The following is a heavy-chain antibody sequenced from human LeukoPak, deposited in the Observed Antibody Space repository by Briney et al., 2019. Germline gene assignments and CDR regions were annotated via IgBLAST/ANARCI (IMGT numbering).Heavy chain of an antibody. Sequence: SETLSLTCTVSGGSISSYYWSWIRQPPGKGLEWIGYIYYSGSTNYNPSLKSRVTISVDTSKNQFSLKLSSVTAADTAVYYCARFSSSWYGDGAFDIWGQGTMVTVSS. CDR2: IYYSGST. V-gene: IGHV4-59*01. J-gene: IGHJ3*02. CDR1: GGSISSYY. CDR3: ARFSSSWYGDGAFDI. D-gene: IGHD6-13*01.